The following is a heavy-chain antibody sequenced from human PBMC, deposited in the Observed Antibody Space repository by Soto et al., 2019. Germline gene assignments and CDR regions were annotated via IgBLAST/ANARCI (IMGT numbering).Heavy chain of an antibody. Sequence: SETLSLTCSVSGGSLSSSSYYWGWIRQPPGKGLEWIGSIYYSGSIYYNPSLKSRVTISVDTSKNQFSLKLSSVTAAETAVYYCARQSSGWYNWFDPWGQGTLVTVS. CDR3: ARQSSGWYNWFDP. D-gene: IGHD6-19*01. CDR2: IYYSGSI. CDR1: GGSLSSSSYY. J-gene: IGHJ5*02. V-gene: IGHV4-39*01.